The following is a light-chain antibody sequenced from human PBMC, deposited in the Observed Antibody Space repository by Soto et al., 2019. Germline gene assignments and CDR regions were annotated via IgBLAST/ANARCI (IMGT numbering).Light chain of an antibody. V-gene: IGLV1-44*01. CDR1: SSNIGSNT. CDR2: SNN. J-gene: IGLJ1*01. Sequence: QSVLTQPPSASGTPGQRVTISCSGSSSNIGSNTVNWYQQLPGTAPKLLIYSNNQRPSGVPDRFSGSKSGASASLAISGLQSEDEADYYCAAWDDCLNGLYVFGAGPKLTVL. CDR3: AAWDDCLNGLYV.